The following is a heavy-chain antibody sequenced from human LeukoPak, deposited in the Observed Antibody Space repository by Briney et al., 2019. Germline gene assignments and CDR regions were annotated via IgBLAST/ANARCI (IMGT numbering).Heavy chain of an antibody. CDR1: GYTFTSNY. V-gene: IGHV1-2*02. Sequence: GASVKVSCKAFGYTFTSNYMHWVRQAPGQGPEWMGVISPTGGSTTYAQKFQGRVTMTRDTSISTAYMELSRLRSDDTAVYYCARENNYDSSGYYYGGIDYWGQGTLVTVSS. D-gene: IGHD3-22*01. CDR2: ISPTGGST. CDR3: ARENNYDSSGYYYGGIDY. J-gene: IGHJ4*02.